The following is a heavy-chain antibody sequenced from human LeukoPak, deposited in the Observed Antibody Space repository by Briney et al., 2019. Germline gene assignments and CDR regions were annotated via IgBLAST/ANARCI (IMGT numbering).Heavy chain of an antibody. J-gene: IGHJ4*02. CDR2: ISGSGAST. CDR3: ARGDYYGSGSYLNIDY. CDR1: GFTFSSYG. V-gene: IGHV3-23*01. D-gene: IGHD3-10*01. Sequence: GGSLRLSCAASGFTFSSYGMSWVRQAPGKGLEWVSAISGSGASTYYADSVKGRFTISRDNSKNTLYLQMNSLRAEDTAVYYCARGDYYGSGSYLNIDYWGQGTLVTVSS.